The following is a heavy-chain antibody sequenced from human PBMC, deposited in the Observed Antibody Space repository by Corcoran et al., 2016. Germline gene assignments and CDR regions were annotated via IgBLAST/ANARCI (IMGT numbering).Heavy chain of an antibody. D-gene: IGHD2-2*01. CDR1: GFTFSSYG. CDR2: IWYDGSNK. J-gene: IGHJ6*02. V-gene: IGHV3-33*01. Sequence: QVQLVESGGGVVQPGRSLRLSCAASGFTFSSYGMHWVRQAPGKGLEWVAVIWYDGSNKYYADSVKGRFTISRDNSKNTLYLQMNSLRDEDTAVYYCARDLLRYIVVVPAATGGYCYYGMDVWGQGTTVTVSS. CDR3: ARDLLRYIVVVPAATGGYCYYGMDV.